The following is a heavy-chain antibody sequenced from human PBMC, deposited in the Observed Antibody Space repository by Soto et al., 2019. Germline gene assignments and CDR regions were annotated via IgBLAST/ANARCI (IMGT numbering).Heavy chain of an antibody. CDR1: GYTFPSNV. D-gene: IGHD3-10*01. Sequence: QVQLVQSGAEVKKPGASVKVSCKASGYTFPSNVISWGRQAPGQGLEGMGWISAYNGNTNYAQKLQGRVTMTTDTSTSTAYMELRSLRSDDTAVYYCARERPWFGDSYYYGMDVWGQGTTVTVSS. V-gene: IGHV1-18*01. J-gene: IGHJ6*02. CDR3: ARERPWFGDSYYYGMDV. CDR2: ISAYNGNT.